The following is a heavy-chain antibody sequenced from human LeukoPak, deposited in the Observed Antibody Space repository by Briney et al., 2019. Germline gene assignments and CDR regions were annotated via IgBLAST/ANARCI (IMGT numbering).Heavy chain of an antibody. CDR3: ARDPASIDSSGYSYGY. CDR2: ISSGGSAI. CDR1: GFTFCTYE. Sequence: GGSLRLSCAASGFTFCTYEINWVRQAPGQGMEWVSYISSGGSAIYYADSVKGRFTVSRDNTRNSLYLQMNSLRAEDTAVYYCARDPASIDSSGYSYGYWGQGTLVTVSS. J-gene: IGHJ4*02. D-gene: IGHD3-22*01. V-gene: IGHV3-48*03.